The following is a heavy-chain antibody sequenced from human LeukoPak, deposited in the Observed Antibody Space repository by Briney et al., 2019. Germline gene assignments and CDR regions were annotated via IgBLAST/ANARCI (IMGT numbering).Heavy chain of an antibody. CDR1: GFTFRDYT. D-gene: IGHD5-18*01. J-gene: IGHJ3*01. CDR2: ITSKTYGEAT. CDR3: TRSLKYSPTYADAFDF. Sequence: PGGSLRLSCTVYGFTFRDYTMTWFRQAPGKGLEWVASITSKTYGEATEHAASVRGRFTISRDDSQNIAYLQTNSLKTEDTAVYYCTRSLKYSPTYADAFDFWGQGAMVSASS. V-gene: IGHV3-49*03.